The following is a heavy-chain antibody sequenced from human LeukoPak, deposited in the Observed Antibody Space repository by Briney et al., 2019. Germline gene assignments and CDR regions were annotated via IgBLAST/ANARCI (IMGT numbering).Heavy chain of an antibody. V-gene: IGHV3-30-3*01. J-gene: IGHJ6*02. CDR1: GFTFSSYA. D-gene: IGHD4-17*01. CDR2: ISYDGSNK. CDR3: ASSYGDYDAYYYYGMDV. Sequence: PGRSLRLSCAASGFTFSSYATHWVRQAPGKGLEWVAVISYDGSNKYYADSVKGRFTISRENSKKTLYLQMNSLRAEDTAVYYCASSYGDYDAYYYYGMDVWGQGTTVTVSS.